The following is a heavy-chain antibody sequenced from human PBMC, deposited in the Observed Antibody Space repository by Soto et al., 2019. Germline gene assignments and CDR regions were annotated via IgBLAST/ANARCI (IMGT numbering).Heavy chain of an antibody. CDR1: GVTFTNAW. D-gene: IGHD2-2*01. V-gene: IGHV3-15*01. J-gene: IGHJ4*02. Sequence: EVQLVESGGGLVKPGGSLRRSCAASGVTFTNAWMNWVRQAPGKGLESIGRIKSKTDGGTTDYTAPVKGRFIISRDDSKNTLFLQMSSLQIEDTAVYYCVTDRLVWGQGILVTVFS. CDR3: VTDRLV. CDR2: IKSKTDGGTT.